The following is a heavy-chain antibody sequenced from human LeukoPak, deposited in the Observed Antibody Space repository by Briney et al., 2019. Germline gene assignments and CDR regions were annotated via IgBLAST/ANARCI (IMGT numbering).Heavy chain of an antibody. CDR3: SRASSTSYYDY. CDR2: IYHSGGT. D-gene: IGHD6-19*01. CDR1: GYSITSGYY. Sequence: SETLSLTCTVSGYSITSGYYWGWIRQPPGKGLEWIGRIYHSGGTYYNPSLKRRVTISVATSENPFSLKLSSVAAADTALYYCSRASSTSYYDYWGQGTLVSVSS. J-gene: IGHJ4*02. V-gene: IGHV4-38-2*02.